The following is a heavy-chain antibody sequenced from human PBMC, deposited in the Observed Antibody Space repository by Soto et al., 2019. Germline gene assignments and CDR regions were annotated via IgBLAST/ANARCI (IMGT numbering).Heavy chain of an antibody. CDR2: IIPIFGTA. Sequence: VKVSCKASGGTFSSYAISWVRQAPGQGLEWMGGIIPIFGTANYAQKFQGRVTITADESTSTAYMELSSLRSEDTAVYYCARDSEAHSYGFGYWGQGTLVTVSS. CDR3: ARDSEAHSYGFGY. V-gene: IGHV1-69*13. J-gene: IGHJ4*02. D-gene: IGHD5-18*01. CDR1: GGTFSSYA.